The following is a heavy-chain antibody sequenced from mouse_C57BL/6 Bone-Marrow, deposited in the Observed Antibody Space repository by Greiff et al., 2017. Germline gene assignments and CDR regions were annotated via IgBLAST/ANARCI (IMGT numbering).Heavy chain of an antibody. V-gene: IGHV1-15*01. Sequence: QVQLKESGAELVRPGASVTLSCKASGYTFTDYEMHWVKQTPVHGLEWIGAIDPETGGTAYNQKFKGKAILTADKSTSTAYLELLSLTSEDSAVYYCTGPMITTGFAYWGQGTLVTVSA. CDR3: TGPMITTGFAY. CDR1: GYTFTDYE. CDR2: IDPETGGT. D-gene: IGHD2-4*01. J-gene: IGHJ3*01.